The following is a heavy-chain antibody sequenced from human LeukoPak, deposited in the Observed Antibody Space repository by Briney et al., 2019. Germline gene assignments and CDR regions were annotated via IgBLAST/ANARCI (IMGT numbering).Heavy chain of an antibody. CDR2: INTNTGNP. CDR3: ASPYDSSGYYADRFDY. V-gene: IGHV7-4-1*02. D-gene: IGHD3-22*01. CDR1: GYTFTSYA. J-gene: IGHJ4*02. Sequence: ASVKVSCKASGYTFTSYAMNWVRQAPGQGLEWMGWINTNTGNPTYAQGFTGRFVFSLDTSVSTAYLQISSLKAEDTAVYYCASPYDSSGYYADRFDYWGQGTLVTVSS.